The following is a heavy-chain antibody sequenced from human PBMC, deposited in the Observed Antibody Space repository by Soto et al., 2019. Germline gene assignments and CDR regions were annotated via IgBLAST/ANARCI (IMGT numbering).Heavy chain of an antibody. J-gene: IGHJ4*02. CDR1: GFTFSSYE. V-gene: IGHV3-48*03. CDR3: ARDLDSGSYYHYEFEY. Sequence: VGSLRLSCASSGFTFSSYEMNCVRHAPGRGLEWVSYISSSGSTIYYPDSVKGRFTISRDNDQNSLYLKMTSLRAEHTAVYYCARDLDSGSYYHYEFEYWGQGTLVTVSS. CDR2: ISSSGSTI. D-gene: IGHD1-26*01.